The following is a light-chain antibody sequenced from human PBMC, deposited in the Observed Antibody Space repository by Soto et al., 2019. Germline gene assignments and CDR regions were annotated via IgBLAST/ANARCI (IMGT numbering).Light chain of an antibody. CDR1: QNIDNW. CDR3: QQYKRPFT. Sequence: DIQMTQSPSTLSASVGDRVTITCRASQNIDNWLTWYQQKPGKAPKVLIFDASTLESGVPSRFSGSGSGTEFTLTISSLQPDDFATYYCQQYKRPFTFGPGTKVDVK. J-gene: IGKJ3*01. CDR2: DAS. V-gene: IGKV1-5*01.